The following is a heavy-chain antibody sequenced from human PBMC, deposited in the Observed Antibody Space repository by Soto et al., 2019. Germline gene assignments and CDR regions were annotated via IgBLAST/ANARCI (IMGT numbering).Heavy chain of an antibody. Sequence: GGSLRLSCAASGFTFSGYSMNWVRQAPGKGLEWVSSISSSSSYIYYADSVKGRFTVSRDNAKNSLYLQMNSLRAEDTAVYYCARDSERGLSMRDYGMDVWGQGTTVTV. CDR3: ARDSERGLSMRDYGMDV. J-gene: IGHJ6*02. D-gene: IGHD3-16*02. CDR2: ISSSSSYI. CDR1: GFTFSGYS. V-gene: IGHV3-21*01.